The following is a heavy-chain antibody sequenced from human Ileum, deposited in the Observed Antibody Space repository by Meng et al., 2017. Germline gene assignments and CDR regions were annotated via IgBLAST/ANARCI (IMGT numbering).Heavy chain of an antibody. CDR2: INHSGST. CDR3: ARPAVTTALGGFDY. CDR1: GGAFDGYY. J-gene: IGHJ4*02. Sequence: QAQLQQWGAGLLKPSETLSLSCAVYGGAFDGYYWTWIRQSPGKGLEWIGEINHSGSTNFNPSLKSRVTMSVDTSKKQFSLNLSSVTAADTAVYYCARPAVTTALGGFDYWGQGTLVTVSS. D-gene: IGHD3-16*01. V-gene: IGHV4-34*01.